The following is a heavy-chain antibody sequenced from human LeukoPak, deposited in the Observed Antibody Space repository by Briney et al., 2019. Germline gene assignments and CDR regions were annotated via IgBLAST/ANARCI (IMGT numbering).Heavy chain of an antibody. CDR1: GYSISSGYY. V-gene: IGHV4-38-2*02. Sequence: SETLSLTCTVSGYSISSGYYWGWIRQPPGKGLEWIGYIYHSGSTYYSPSLKSRVTISVDTSKNQFSLKVSSVTAADTAVYYCARDLGTVVSATYYYFYYMDVWGKGTTVTVSS. D-gene: IGHD7-27*01. CDR2: IYHSGST. J-gene: IGHJ6*03. CDR3: ARDLGTVVSATYYYFYYMDV.